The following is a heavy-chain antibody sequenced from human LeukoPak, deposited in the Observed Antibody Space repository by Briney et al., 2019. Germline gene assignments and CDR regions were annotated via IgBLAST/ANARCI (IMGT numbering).Heavy chain of an antibody. CDR3: ARSRSASTSGWYDYFDY. D-gene: IGHD6-19*01. CDR2: ISYDGSKK. J-gene: IGHJ4*02. CDR1: GFTFSSSA. V-gene: IGHV3-30*04. Sequence: GSLRLSCAASGFTFSSSAMQWVRQAPGKGLEWVAVISYDGSKKYYADSVKGRFTISRDDSKNTLYLQMNSLRGEDTAVYYCARSRSASTSGWYDYFDYWGRGTLVTVSS.